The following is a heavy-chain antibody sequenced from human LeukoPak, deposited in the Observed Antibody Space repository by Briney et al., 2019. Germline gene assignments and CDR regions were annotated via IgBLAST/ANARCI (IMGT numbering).Heavy chain of an antibody. D-gene: IGHD5-18*01. V-gene: IGHV3-21*01. Sequence: GGSLRLSCAASGFTFSSYSMNWVRQAPGKGLEWVSSISSSSSYIYYADSVKGRFTISRDNAKNSLYLQMNSLRAEDTAVYYCARDHVDTAMDPVDYWGQGTLVTVSS. J-gene: IGHJ4*02. CDR2: ISSSSSYI. CDR3: ARDHVDTAMDPVDY. CDR1: GFTFSSYS.